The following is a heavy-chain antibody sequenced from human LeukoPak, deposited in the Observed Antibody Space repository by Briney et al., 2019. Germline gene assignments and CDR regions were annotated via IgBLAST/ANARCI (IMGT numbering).Heavy chain of an antibody. Sequence: GGSLRLSCAASGFTFRTYNMNWVRQAPGKGLEWVSHITSSSTNIYYADSVKGRFTISRDNAKNALSLQMNSLRVEDTAVYYCARGRPHGNDYWGQGTLVTVSS. CDR1: GFTFRTYN. D-gene: IGHD2-15*01. V-gene: IGHV3-48*01. J-gene: IGHJ4*02. CDR2: ITSSSTNI. CDR3: ARGRPHGNDY.